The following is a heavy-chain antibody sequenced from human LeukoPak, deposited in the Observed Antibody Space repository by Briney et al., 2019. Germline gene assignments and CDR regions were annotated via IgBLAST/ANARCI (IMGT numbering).Heavy chain of an antibody. J-gene: IGHJ3*02. Sequence: KSGESLKISCKGSGYSFTSYWIGWVRQMPGKGLEWMGIIYPGDSDTRYSPSFQGQVTISADKSISTAYLQWSSLKASDTAMYYCARGRYYYDSSGYTPNAFDIWGQGTMVTVSS. CDR2: IYPGDSDT. D-gene: IGHD3-22*01. CDR3: ARGRYYYDSSGYTPNAFDI. CDR1: GYSFTSYW. V-gene: IGHV5-51*01.